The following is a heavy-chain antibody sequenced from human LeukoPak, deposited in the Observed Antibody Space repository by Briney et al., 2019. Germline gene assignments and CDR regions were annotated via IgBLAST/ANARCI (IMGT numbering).Heavy chain of an antibody. CDR3: AKEGSTTFREDFDC. CDR1: GFTFSRYG. D-gene: IGHD3-16*01. CDR2: ASSDGDTT. J-gene: IGHJ4*02. V-gene: IGHV3-30*18. Sequence: GGSLRLSCAASGFTFSRYGMHWVRQAPGKGLEWVAVASSDGDTTYYADSVKGRFTISKDNSRNTLYLQMNSLRAEDTAVYYCAKEGSTTFREDFDCWGQGTPAIDSS.